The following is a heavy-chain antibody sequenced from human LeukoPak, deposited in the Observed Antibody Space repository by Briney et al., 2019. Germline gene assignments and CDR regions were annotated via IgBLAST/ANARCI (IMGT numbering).Heavy chain of an antibody. CDR2: IYYTGIT. J-gene: IGHJ4*02. V-gene: IGHV4-61*08. CDR1: GGSISSGDYY. Sequence: SETLSLTCTVSGGSISSGDYYWSWIRQPPGKGLEWIGYIYYTGITNYNPSLKSRVTISVDTSKNQFSLKLSSLTAADTAVYYCARSPSYDTNGYYYDYWGQGTLVTVSS. CDR3: ARSPSYDTNGYYYDY. D-gene: IGHD3-22*01.